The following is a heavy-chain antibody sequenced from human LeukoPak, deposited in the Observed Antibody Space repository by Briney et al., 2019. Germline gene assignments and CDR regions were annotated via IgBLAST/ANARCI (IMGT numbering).Heavy chain of an antibody. J-gene: IGHJ4*02. V-gene: IGHV4-39*01. CDR2: IYYSGST. Sequence: SETLSLTCAVSGGSISSSSYYWGWIRQPPGKGLEWIGSIYYSGSTYYNPSLKSRVTISVDTSKDQFSLKLSSVTAADTAVYYCARLFPTSDYYDSSGFIDYWGQGTLVTVSS. CDR1: GGSISSSSYY. D-gene: IGHD3-22*01. CDR3: ARLFPTSDYYDSSGFIDY.